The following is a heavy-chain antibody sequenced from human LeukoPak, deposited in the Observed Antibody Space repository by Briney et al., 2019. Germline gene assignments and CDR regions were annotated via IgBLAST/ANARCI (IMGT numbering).Heavy chain of an antibody. Sequence: GRSLRLSCAASGFTFSSYGMHWVRQAPGKGLEWVAVISFDGYNKYSADSAKGRFTISRDNSKNTLYLQMNGLRTEDTAVYYCAKDKDSSGWYGLDGFAYWGQGTLVTVSS. V-gene: IGHV3-30*18. D-gene: IGHD6-19*01. CDR1: GFTFSSYG. J-gene: IGHJ4*02. CDR3: AKDKDSSGWYGLDGFAY. CDR2: ISFDGYNK.